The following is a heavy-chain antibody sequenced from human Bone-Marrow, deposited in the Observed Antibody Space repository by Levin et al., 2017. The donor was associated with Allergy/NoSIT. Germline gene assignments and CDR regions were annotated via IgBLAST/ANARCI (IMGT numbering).Heavy chain of an antibody. CDR1: GFTFSSYS. CDR2: ISSSSSYI. Sequence: RGESLKISCAASGFTFSSYSMNWVRQAPEKGLEWVSLISSSSSYIYYADSVKGRFTISRDNAKNSLFLEVNSLRAEDTAVYYCARDEPHFDLWGRGTLVTVSS. V-gene: IGHV3-21*01. CDR3: ARDEPHFDL. J-gene: IGHJ2*01.